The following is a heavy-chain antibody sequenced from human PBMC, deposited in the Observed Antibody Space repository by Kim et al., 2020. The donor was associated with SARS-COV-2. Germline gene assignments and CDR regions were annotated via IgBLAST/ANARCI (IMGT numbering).Heavy chain of an antibody. V-gene: IGHV3-11*01. D-gene: IGHD7-27*01. Sequence: TIFYADSVKGRFTISRDSSNNSLHLQMNSLRADDTSVYYCARLGTQGIDYWGQGTLVTVSS. CDR2: TI. J-gene: IGHJ4*02. CDR3: ARLGTQGIDY.